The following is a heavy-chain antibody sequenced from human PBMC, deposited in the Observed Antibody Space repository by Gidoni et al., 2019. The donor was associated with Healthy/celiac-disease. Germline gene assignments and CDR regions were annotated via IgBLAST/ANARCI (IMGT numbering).Heavy chain of an antibody. D-gene: IGHD6-13*01. CDR1: GFAFSSYW. J-gene: IGHJ4*02. Sequence: EVQLVESGGGLVQPGGALRLACAADGFAFSSYWMHWVRQAPGKGLVWVSRINSDGSSTSYPDSVQGRFTISRDNAKNTLYLQMNSLRAEDTAVYYCASGQQLAHYWGQGTLVTVSS. V-gene: IGHV3-74*01. CDR2: INSDGSST. CDR3: ASGQQLAHY.